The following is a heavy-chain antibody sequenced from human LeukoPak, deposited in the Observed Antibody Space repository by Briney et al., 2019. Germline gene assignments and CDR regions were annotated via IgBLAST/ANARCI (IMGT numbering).Heavy chain of an antibody. CDR3: AKFRSDSRDAFDL. V-gene: IGHV3-53*01. CDR2: IYTGGSA. J-gene: IGHJ3*01. D-gene: IGHD3-22*01. Sequence: GGSLRLSCAASGFTVSSTYMSWVRQAPGKGLEWVSVIYTGGSAYYADSVKGRFTISRDNSKNTLYLQMNSLSAEDTAVYYCAKFRSDSRDAFDLWGQGTLVTVSS. CDR1: GFTVSSTY.